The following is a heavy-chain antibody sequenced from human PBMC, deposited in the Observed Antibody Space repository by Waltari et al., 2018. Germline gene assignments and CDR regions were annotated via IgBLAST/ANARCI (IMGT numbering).Heavy chain of an antibody. CDR3: ASPHSPLTTFDY. D-gene: IGHD3-3*01. CDR1: GYTFTSYA. CDR2: INAGNGNT. J-gene: IGHJ4*02. V-gene: IGHV1-3*01. Sequence: QVQLVQSGAEVKKPGASVKVSCKASGYTFTSYAIHWVRQAPGQRLEWMGWINAGNGNTKYSQKFQGRVTITRDTSASTAYMELSSLRSEDTAVYYCASPHSPLTTFDYWGQGTLVTVSS.